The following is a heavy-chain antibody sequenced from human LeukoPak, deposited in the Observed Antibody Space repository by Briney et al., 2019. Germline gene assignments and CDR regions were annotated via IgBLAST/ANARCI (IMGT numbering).Heavy chain of an antibody. CDR2: FDPEDGET. J-gene: IGHJ5*02. D-gene: IGHD4-17*01. CDR1: GYXLTELS. CDR3: ATTVGDYVSWFDP. Sequence: ASVKVSCKVSGYXLTELSIHWVRQAPGKGLEWMGGFDPEDGETIYAQKFQGRVTMTEDTSTDTAYMELSSLRSEDTAVYYCATTVGDYVSWFDPWGQGTLVTVSS. V-gene: IGHV1-24*01.